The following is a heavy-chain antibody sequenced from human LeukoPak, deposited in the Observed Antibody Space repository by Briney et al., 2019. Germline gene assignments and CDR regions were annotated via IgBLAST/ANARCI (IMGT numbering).Heavy chain of an antibody. V-gene: IGHV3-13*01. J-gene: IGHJ4*02. CDR1: GFTLGSHD. CDR3: VREARGYHYTYFDY. CDR2: VSSGFHA. Sequence: GGSLRLSCTASGFTLGSHDMHWVRHSPGQGLEWVAAVSSGFHAFFADSVQGRFTVSREDARNSLYLQMNSLRAGDTAVYYCVREARGYHYTYFDYWGQGTLVTVSS. D-gene: IGHD5-18*01.